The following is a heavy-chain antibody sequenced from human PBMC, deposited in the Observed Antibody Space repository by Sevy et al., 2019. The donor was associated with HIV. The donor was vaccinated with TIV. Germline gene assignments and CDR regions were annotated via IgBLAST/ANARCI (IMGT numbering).Heavy chain of an antibody. CDR1: GGSISSYY. J-gene: IGHJ6*02. CDR2: IYYSGST. CDR3: ARARIAVAGTEKGYYYYYGMDV. D-gene: IGHD6-19*01. V-gene: IGHV4-59*01. Sequence: SETRSLTCTVSGGSISSYYWSWIRQPPGKGPEWIGYIYYSGSTNYNPSLKSRVTISVDTSKNQFSLKLSSVTAVDTAVYYCARARIAVAGTEKGYYYYYGMDVWGQGTTVTVSS.